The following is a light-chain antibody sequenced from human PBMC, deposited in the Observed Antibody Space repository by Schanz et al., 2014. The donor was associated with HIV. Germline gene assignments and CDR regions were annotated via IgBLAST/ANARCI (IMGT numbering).Light chain of an antibody. CDR1: QGLRSD. CDR2: YAS. Sequence: IQLTQSPSSLFASVGDRVTITCRASQGLRSDLGWFQQKPGKPPKRLIHYASTLQRGVPSRFSGSGSGTDFTLTITNLQPEDFALYFCQQSFTTPSITFGQGTRLEIK. V-gene: IGKV1-17*02. CDR3: QQSFTTPSIT. J-gene: IGKJ5*01.